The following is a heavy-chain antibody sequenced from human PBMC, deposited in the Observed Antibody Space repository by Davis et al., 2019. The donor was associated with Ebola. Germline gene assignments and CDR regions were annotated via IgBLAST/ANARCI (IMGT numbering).Heavy chain of an antibody. D-gene: IGHD6-6*01. CDR2: IYTGDSDT. V-gene: IGHV5-51*01. CDR1: GNSFTSHW. J-gene: IGHJ4*02. Sequence: GESLKISCKDSGNSFTSHWIGWVRQMPGKGLEWMGIIYTGDSDTRYSPSFRGQVTISADKSISTAYLQWRSLKASDTAMYYCARVRNKQLVGSDYWGQGTLVTVSS. CDR3: ARVRNKQLVGSDY.